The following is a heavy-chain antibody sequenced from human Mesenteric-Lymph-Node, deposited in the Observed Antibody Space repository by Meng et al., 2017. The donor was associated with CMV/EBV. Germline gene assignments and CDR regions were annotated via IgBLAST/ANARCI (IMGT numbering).Heavy chain of an antibody. CDR2: MSPKSGKT. D-gene: IGHD3-10*01. J-gene: IGHJ4*02. CDR1: GDTFARSA. V-gene: IGHV1-8*01. CDR3: ARESYFGSGTFYY. Sequence: CKASGDTFARSAISWVRQAPGQGLEWMGWMSPKSGKTEYAQKFQGRVTMTRDTSISTAYMELSSLGSEDTAVFYCARESYFGSGTFYYWGQGTLVTVFS.